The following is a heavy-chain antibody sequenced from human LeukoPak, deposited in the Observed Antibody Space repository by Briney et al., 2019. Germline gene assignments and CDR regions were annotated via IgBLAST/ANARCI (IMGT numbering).Heavy chain of an antibody. CDR1: GYSFTSYW. CDR2: IYPGDSDT. D-gene: IGHD2-2*01. CDR3: ARQTYCSSTSCQGWFDP. V-gene: IGHV5-51*01. Sequence: GESLKISCKGSGYSFTSYWIGWVRPMPGKGLEWMGIIYPGDSDTRYSPSFQGQVIISADKSISTAYLQWSSLKASDTAMYYCARQTYCSSTSCQGWFDPWGQGTLVTVSS. J-gene: IGHJ5*02.